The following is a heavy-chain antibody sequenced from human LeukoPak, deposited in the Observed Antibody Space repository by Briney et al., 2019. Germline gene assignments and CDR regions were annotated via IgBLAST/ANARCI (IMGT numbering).Heavy chain of an antibody. CDR2: IYYSGST. J-gene: IGHJ4*02. Sequence: PSETLSLTCTVSGGSISSGGYYWSWIRQHPGKGLEWIGYIYYSGSTYYNPSLKSRVTISVDTSKNQFSLKLSSVTAADTAVYYCARDYDSSGYYYSWGQGILVTVSS. D-gene: IGHD3-22*01. V-gene: IGHV4-31*03. CDR1: GGSISSGGYY. CDR3: ARDYDSSGYYYS.